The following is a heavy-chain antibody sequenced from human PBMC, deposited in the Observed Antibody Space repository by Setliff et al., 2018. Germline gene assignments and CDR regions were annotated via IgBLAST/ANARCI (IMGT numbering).Heavy chain of an antibody. Sequence: SGPTLVNPTQTLTLTCTFSGFSLTASGVGVGWIRQPPGKALEWLALIYWDDDKRYSPSLKSRLTITKDTSKNQVVLTMTNMDPVDTATYYCARSTIAVAGTGYYYGMDVWGQGTTVTVSS. D-gene: IGHD6-19*01. CDR2: IYWDDDK. CDR3: ARSTIAVAGTGYYYGMDV. V-gene: IGHV2-5*02. J-gene: IGHJ6*02. CDR1: GFSLTASGVG.